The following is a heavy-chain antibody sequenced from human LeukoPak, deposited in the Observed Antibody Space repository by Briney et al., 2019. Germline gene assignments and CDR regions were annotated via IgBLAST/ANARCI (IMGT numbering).Heavy chain of an antibody. Sequence: PGGSLRLSCAASGFTFSGSAIHWVRQASGKGLEWVGRIRSKANSYATSSAASVKGRFTISRDDSKNTAYLQMSSLKTEDTAMYYCTRDYGVLFDYWGQGTLVTVSS. J-gene: IGHJ4*02. D-gene: IGHD4-17*01. V-gene: IGHV3-73*01. CDR3: TRDYGVLFDY. CDR2: IRSKANSYAT. CDR1: GFTFSGSA.